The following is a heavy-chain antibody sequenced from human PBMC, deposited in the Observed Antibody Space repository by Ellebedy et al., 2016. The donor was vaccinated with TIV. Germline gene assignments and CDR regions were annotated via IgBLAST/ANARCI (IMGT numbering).Heavy chain of an antibody. CDR3: ARGWFGSGMGV. V-gene: IGHV6-1*01. J-gene: IGHJ6*02. CDR1: GDSVSTDIG. Sequence: SQTLSLTCVISGDSVSTDIGWNWIRQSPSRGLEWLGRTYYRSKWNNDYAVSLKSRITINPDTSKNQFSLQLNSVTPEDTVVYYCARGWFGSGMGVWGQGTTVTVSS. D-gene: IGHD3-16*01. CDR2: TYYRSKWNN.